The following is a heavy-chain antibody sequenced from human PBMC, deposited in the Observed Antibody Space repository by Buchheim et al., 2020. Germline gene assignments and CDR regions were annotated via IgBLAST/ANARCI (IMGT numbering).Heavy chain of an antibody. CDR1: GFTFSTYA. J-gene: IGHJ4*02. CDR2: INNNDGST. Sequence: EVQLLESGGTLAQPGGSLRLSCAASGFTFSTYAMSWVRQAPGKGLEWVSAINNNDGSTYYAASVKGRFTVSRDNSKNTLYLQMNSLRAEDTAIYYCAKDRGYWGQGTL. V-gene: IGHV3-23*01. CDR3: AKDRGY.